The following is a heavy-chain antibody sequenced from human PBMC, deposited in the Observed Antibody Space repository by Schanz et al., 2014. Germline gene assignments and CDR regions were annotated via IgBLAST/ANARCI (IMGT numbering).Heavy chain of an antibody. V-gene: IGHV3-23*01. CDR1: GFTFTNYA. CDR3: AKVPGSYYLRAYFDS. J-gene: IGHJ4*02. Sequence: EVQLLESGGGLVQPGGSLRLSCAASGFTFTNYAMTWVRQAPGKGLEWVSGISGSGGSTYDADSVKGRFTISRDNSKNTLYLQVNSLRAEDTAVYYCAKVPGSYYLRAYFDSWGQGTLVTVSS. D-gene: IGHD3-10*01. CDR2: ISGSGGST.